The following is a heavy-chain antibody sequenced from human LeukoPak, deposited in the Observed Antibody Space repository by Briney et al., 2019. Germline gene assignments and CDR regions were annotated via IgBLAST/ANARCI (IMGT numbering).Heavy chain of an antibody. CDR1: GYTFTSYG. Sequence: ASVKVSCKASGYTFTSYGISWVRQAPGQGLEWMGWISAYNSNTNYAQKKLQGRVTMTTDTSTSTAYMELRSLRSDDTAVYYCARETSYGSGSYYYYYYMDVWGKGTTVTVSS. J-gene: IGHJ6*03. D-gene: IGHD3-10*01. V-gene: IGHV1-18*01. CDR3: ARETSYGSGSYYYYYYMDV. CDR2: ISAYNSNT.